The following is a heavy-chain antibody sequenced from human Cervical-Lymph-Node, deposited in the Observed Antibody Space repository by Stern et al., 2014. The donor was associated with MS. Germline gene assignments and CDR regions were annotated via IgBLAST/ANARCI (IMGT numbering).Heavy chain of an antibody. CDR2: IIPLFGAA. Sequence: VQLMQSGAEVKRPGSSVTVSCKSSGDTFSDHSVSWLRRAPGHGLEWVGGIIPLFGAADYAQMFQGRVTITADESPTPSYMELSSLRSEDTAMYYCARGAYCGGDCYWGWFDSWGQGTLVTVSS. J-gene: IGHJ5*01. CDR1: GDTFSDHS. V-gene: IGHV1-69*01. CDR3: ARGAYCGGDCYWGWFDS. D-gene: IGHD2-21*02.